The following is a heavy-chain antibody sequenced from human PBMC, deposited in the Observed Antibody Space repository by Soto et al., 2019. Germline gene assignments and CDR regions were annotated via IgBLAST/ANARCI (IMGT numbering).Heavy chain of an antibody. Sequence: EVQLVESGGGLVQPGGSLRLSCAASGFTFSSYWMSWVRQAPGKGLEWVANIKQDGSEKYYVDSVKGRFTISRDNAKNSLYLQMNSLRAEDTAVYYCARGGKGAGSWYFDYWGQGTLVTVSS. CDR3: ARGGKGAGSWYFDY. D-gene: IGHD6-13*01. J-gene: IGHJ4*02. CDR2: IKQDGSEK. CDR1: GFTFSSYW. V-gene: IGHV3-7*01.